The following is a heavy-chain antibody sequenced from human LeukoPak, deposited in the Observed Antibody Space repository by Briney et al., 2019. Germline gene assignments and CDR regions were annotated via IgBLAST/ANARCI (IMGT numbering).Heavy chain of an antibody. J-gene: IGHJ2*01. Sequence: PSETLSLTCTVSGGSISSYYWSWIRQPPGKGLEVIGYSYYSGSTNNPSLKNRITISLDTSKNQFSLRPSSVTAADTAVYYCARAQREWEDPLYFDLWGHGTLVTVSS. CDR3: ARAQREWEDPLYFDL. D-gene: IGHD1-26*01. V-gene: IGHV4-59*01. CDR1: GGSISSYY. CDR2: SYYSGST.